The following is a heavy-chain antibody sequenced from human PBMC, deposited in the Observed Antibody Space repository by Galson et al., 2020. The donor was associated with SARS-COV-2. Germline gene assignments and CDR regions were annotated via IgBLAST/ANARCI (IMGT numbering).Heavy chain of an antibody. D-gene: IGHD2-21*02. CDR1: GFTFNNYW. J-gene: IGHJ4*02. CDR2: IKKDGSEL. CDR3: AKDDSWAFDY. Sequence: QLGESLKISCAASGFTFNNYWMSWVRQAPGKGLEWVANIKKDGSELNYVDSVKGRFTISRDAAKSSLFLQMNSLRAEDTAVYYCAKDDSWAFDYWGQGTPVTVSS. V-gene: IGHV3-7*01.